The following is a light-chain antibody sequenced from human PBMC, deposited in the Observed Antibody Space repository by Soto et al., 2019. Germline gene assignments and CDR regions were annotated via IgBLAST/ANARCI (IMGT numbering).Light chain of an antibody. Sequence: DIQMTQSPSTLSASVGDRVTITCRASQSINSWLAWYQHKPGKAPKLLIYKASSLESGVPSRFSGSGSGTEFTLTINTLPPEDFASSHCLQYSSHSWTFGQETKVEMK. CDR2: KAS. J-gene: IGKJ1*01. CDR1: QSINSW. CDR3: LQYSSHSWT. V-gene: IGKV1-5*03.